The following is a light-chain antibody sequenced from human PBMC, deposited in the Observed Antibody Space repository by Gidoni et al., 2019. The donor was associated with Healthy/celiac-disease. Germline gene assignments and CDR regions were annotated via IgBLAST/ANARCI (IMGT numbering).Light chain of an antibody. CDR3: QVWDSSSDHLKV. Sequence: SYVLTQPPSVSVAPGKTARITCGGNNIGSKSMHWCQQKPGHAPVLVIYYDSDRPSWIPERFSGSNSGNTATLTISRVEAGDEAAYYCQVWDSSSDHLKVFGGGTKLTVL. CDR1: NIGSKS. CDR2: YDS. V-gene: IGLV3-21*04. J-gene: IGLJ2*01.